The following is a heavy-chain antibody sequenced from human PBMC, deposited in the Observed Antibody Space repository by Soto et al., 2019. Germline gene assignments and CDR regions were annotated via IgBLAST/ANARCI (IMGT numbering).Heavy chain of an antibody. CDR3: ARDGPFISVAAPAFQYAMDV. CDR2: INAGNGNT. Sequence: QIQLMQSGAEVKKPGASVKVSCKASGYTFTSYGIHWVRQAPGQRLEWTGWINAGNGNTKYSEKFQGRVTITRDTSASTAYLELSSLRSEDTAVYYCARDGPFISVAAPAFQYAMDVWGQGTTVTVS. J-gene: IGHJ6*02. CDR1: GYTFTSYG. D-gene: IGHD6-19*01. V-gene: IGHV1-3*01.